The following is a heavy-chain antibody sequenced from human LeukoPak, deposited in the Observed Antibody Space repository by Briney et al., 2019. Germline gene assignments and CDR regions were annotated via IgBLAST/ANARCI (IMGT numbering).Heavy chain of an antibody. CDR2: IYYSGST. CDR3: ALNERSSWSTGDAFDI. Sequence: SETLSLTCTVSGSSISSGGYYWSWIRQHPGKGLEWIGYIYYSGSTYYNPSLKSRVTISVDTSKNQFSLKLSSVTAEDTAVYYCALNERSSWSTGDAFDIWGQGTMVTVSS. CDR1: GSSISSGGYY. V-gene: IGHV4-31*03. D-gene: IGHD6-13*01. J-gene: IGHJ3*02.